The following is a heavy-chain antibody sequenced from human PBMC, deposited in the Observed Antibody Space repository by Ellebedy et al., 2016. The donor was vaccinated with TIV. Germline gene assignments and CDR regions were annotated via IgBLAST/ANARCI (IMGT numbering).Heavy chain of an antibody. D-gene: IGHD2-2*01. CDR3: AREAQYQLLAVFDP. V-gene: IGHV4-34*01. CDR1: GGSFSGYY. J-gene: IGHJ5*02. Sequence: GSLRLXXAVYGGSFSGYYWTWIRQPPGKGLEWIGEINHSGSTNYNPSLKSRVTISVDTSKNQFSLKLSSVTAADTAVYYCAREAQYQLLAVFDPWGQGTLVTVSS. CDR2: INHSGST.